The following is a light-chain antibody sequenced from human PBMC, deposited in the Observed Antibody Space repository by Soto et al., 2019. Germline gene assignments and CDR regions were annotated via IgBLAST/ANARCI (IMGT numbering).Light chain of an antibody. CDR3: QLYTTWVGIT. CDR2: GST. V-gene: IGKV3-15*01. J-gene: IGKJ4*01. Sequence: ETVMTQSPATLSVSPGQGATLSCRASPRVISNLAWYQQEPGQAPRLLIYGSTTRATGIPARFSGSGSGTEFTLTISSLQYEDFSIDYCQLYTTWVGITFGGGPKVEI. CDR1: PRVISN.